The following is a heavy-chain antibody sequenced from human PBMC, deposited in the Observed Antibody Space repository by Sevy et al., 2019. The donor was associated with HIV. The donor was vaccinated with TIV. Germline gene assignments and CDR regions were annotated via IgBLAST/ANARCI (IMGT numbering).Heavy chain of an antibody. Sequence: GGSLRLSCAASGFSFSIYWMSWVRQAPGKRLEWVATMKQDGSEEDYVDSVKGRFTISRDNAKNSLFLQMNSLSAEDTAVYYCVREGLGGYSYSLDYWGHGILVTVSS. CDR3: VREGLGGYSYSLDY. CDR1: GFSFSIYW. CDR2: MKQDGSEE. D-gene: IGHD5-18*01. V-gene: IGHV3-7*01. J-gene: IGHJ4*01.